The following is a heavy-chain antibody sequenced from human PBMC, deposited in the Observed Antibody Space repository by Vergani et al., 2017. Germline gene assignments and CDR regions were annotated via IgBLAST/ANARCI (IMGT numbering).Heavy chain of an antibody. CDR1: GGPISSYY. Sequence: QVQLQESGPGLVKPSETLSLTCPVSGGPISSYYWSWIRQPPGKGLEWIGYIYYSGSTNYNPSLKSRVTISVDTSKNQFSLKLSSVTAADTAVYYCARDRFSGVDTAMDNYYYYCMDVWGKGTTVTVSS. J-gene: IGHJ6*03. CDR3: ARDRFSGVDTAMDNYYYYCMDV. CDR2: IYYSGST. V-gene: IGHV4-59*01. D-gene: IGHD5-18*01.